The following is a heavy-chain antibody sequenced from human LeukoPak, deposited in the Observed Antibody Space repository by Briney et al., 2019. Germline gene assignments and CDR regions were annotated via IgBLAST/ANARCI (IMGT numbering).Heavy chain of an antibody. CDR3: ARGVVVTALRQYYYYMDV. V-gene: IGHV4-34*01. CDR1: GGSFSGYY. J-gene: IGHJ6*03. D-gene: IGHD2-21*02. CDR2: INHSGST. Sequence: SETLSLTCAVYGGSFSGYYWSWIRQPPGKGLEWLGEINHSGSTNYNPSLKSRVTISVDTSKNQFSLKLSSVTAADKAVYYCARGVVVTALRQYYYYMDVWGKGTTVTVSS.